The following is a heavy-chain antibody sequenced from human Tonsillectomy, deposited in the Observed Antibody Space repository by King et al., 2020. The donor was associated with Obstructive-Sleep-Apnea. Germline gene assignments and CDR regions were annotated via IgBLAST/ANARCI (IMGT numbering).Heavy chain of an antibody. Sequence: QLVQSGAEVKKPGESLKISCKGSGYSFTSYWIGWVRQMPGKGLEWMGIIYPGDSDTRYSPSFQGQVTIAADKSISTAYLQWSSLKASDTAMYYCARRGEVAAAGDAFDIWGQGTMVTVSS. CDR3: ARRGEVAAAGDAFDI. J-gene: IGHJ3*02. CDR1: GYSFTSYW. CDR2: IYPGDSDT. D-gene: IGHD6-13*01. V-gene: IGHV5-51*01.